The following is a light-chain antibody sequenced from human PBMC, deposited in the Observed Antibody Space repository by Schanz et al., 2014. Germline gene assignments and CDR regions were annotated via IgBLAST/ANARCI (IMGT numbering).Light chain of an antibody. V-gene: IGLV1-40*01. J-gene: IGLJ3*02. CDR3: QSYDSSLSGWV. CDR2: ANT. Sequence: QSVLTQPPSVSGAPGQRVTISCNGSTSNIGSGFQVHWYRQLPGSAPTLVIYANTLRPSGVPDRFSGSKSGTSASLAITGLQAEDEADYYCQSYDSSLSGWVFGGGTKVTVL. CDR1: TSNIGSGFQ.